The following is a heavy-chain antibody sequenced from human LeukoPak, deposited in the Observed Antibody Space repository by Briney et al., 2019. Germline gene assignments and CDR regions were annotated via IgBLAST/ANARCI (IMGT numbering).Heavy chain of an antibody. CDR2: IYYSGST. CDR1: GGSISSSSYY. J-gene: IGHJ4*02. V-gene: IGHV4-39*07. Sequence: PSETLSLTCTVSGGSISSSSYYWGWIRQPPGKGLEWIGSIYYSGSTYYNPSLKSRVTISVDTSKNQVSLKLSSVTAADTAVYYCARAAYSSGWYRYYFDYWGQGTLVTVSS. CDR3: ARAAYSSGWYRYYFDY. D-gene: IGHD6-19*01.